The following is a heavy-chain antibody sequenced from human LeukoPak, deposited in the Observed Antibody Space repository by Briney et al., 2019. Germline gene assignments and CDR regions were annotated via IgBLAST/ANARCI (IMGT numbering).Heavy chain of an antibody. Sequence: SETLSLTCTVSGGSISSSGYYWGWIRQPPGKGLEWIGPIYYSGSTYYTPSLKSRVTMSVDTSKNQFSLKLSSVTAADTAVYYCAKTYYYDPFDYWGQGTLVTVSS. CDR1: GGSISSSGYY. V-gene: IGHV4-39*01. CDR2: IYYSGST. CDR3: AKTYYYDPFDY. D-gene: IGHD3-22*01. J-gene: IGHJ4*02.